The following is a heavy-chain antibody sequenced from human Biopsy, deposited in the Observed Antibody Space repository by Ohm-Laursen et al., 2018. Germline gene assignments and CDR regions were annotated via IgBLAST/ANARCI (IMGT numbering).Heavy chain of an antibody. Sequence: ASVKVSCKSPGGTFSRYGISWVRQAPGQGLEWMGWINTYSGNTNYGKKFHDRVIMTSDTSTSTAYLEHRSLRSDDTAMYFCARLDWIVHNLFDPWGQGTLVTVSS. J-gene: IGHJ5*02. CDR2: INTYSGNT. D-gene: IGHD2/OR15-2a*01. CDR3: ARLDWIVHNLFDP. V-gene: IGHV1-18*01. CDR1: GGTFSRYG.